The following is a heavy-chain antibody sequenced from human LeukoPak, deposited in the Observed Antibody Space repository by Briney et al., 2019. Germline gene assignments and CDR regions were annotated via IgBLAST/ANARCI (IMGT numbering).Heavy chain of an antibody. CDR3: ASGSPPDY. J-gene: IGHJ4*02. D-gene: IGHD1-26*01. CDR2: IYSGGGT. CDR1: GFTVSSNL. V-gene: IGHV3-53*01. Sequence: GGSLRLSCAASGFTVSSNLMSWVRQAPGRGLEWVSLIYSGGGTYHADSVKGRFTISRDNSKNTLYLQMNSLRAEDTAVYYCASGSPPDYWGQGTLVTVS.